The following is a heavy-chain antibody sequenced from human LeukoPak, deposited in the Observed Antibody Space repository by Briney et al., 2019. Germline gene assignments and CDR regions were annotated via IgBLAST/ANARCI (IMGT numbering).Heavy chain of an antibody. CDR3: ATLTVASSFDY. V-gene: IGHV3-48*03. CDR1: GFAFSVYE. Sequence: GGSLRLSCAASGFAFSVYEMYWVRQAPGKGLEWVSYISSSGGTRYYADSVKGRFTISRDNAKNSLYLQMNSLRAEDTAVYYCATLTVASSFDYWGQGTLVTVSS. J-gene: IGHJ4*02. D-gene: IGHD6-19*01. CDR2: ISSSGGTR.